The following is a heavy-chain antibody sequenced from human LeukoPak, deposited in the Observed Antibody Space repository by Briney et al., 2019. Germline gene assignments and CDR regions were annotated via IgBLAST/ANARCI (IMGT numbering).Heavy chain of an antibody. CDR3: AGRDFYYFDY. CDR2: IHYSGTT. J-gene: IGHJ4*02. CDR1: GGSIRTNTNYWGWNSSNY. Sequence: SETLSLTCSVSGGSIRTNTNYWGWNSSNYWGWIRLPPGKGLEWIGSIHYSGTTYYHPSLQSRLTISVDTSKNQFSLKVSSVTAADTAVYYCAGRDFYYFDYWGQGTLVTVSS. V-gene: IGHV4-39*01.